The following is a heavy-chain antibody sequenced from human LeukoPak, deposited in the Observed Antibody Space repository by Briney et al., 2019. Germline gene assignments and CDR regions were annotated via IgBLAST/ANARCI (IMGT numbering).Heavy chain of an antibody. CDR1: GGSISSSSYY. CDR3: ARALGYDSSGYYHYYFDY. Sequence: SETLSLTCTVSGGSISSSSYYWGWIRQPPGKGLEWIGSIYYSGSTYYNPSLKSRVTISVDTSKNQFSLKLSSVTAADTAVYYCARALGYDSSGYYHYYFDYWGQGTLVTVSS. J-gene: IGHJ4*02. D-gene: IGHD3-22*01. CDR2: IYYSGST. V-gene: IGHV4-39*07.